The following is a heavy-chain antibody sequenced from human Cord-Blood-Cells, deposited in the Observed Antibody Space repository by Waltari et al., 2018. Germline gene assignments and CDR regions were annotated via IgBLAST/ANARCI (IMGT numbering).Heavy chain of an antibody. Sequence: QVQLQESGSGLVTPSQTLSLTCTALGGSIRRGGYYWRWIRQHPGKGLEWIGYIYYSGSTYYNPSLKSRVTISVDTSKNQFSLKLSSVTAADTAVYYCARDSDSDAFDIWGQGTMVTVSS. D-gene: IGHD2-15*01. CDR1: GGSIRRGGYY. J-gene: IGHJ3*02. CDR2: IYYSGST. V-gene: IGHV4-31*03. CDR3: ARDSDSDAFDI.